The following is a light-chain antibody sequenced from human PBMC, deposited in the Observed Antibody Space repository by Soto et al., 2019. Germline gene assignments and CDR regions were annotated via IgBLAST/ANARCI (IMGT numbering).Light chain of an antibody. Sequence: EIVLTQSPGTLSLSPGEGATLSCRASQSVSTNFFAWYQQKPGQALRLLIYGASTRATGIPDRFSGSGSGTDFTLTISRLEPEDFAVDYCQQYGRTSSTFGQGTKVEIK. V-gene: IGKV3-20*01. J-gene: IGKJ1*01. CDR3: QQYGRTSST. CDR1: QSVSTNF. CDR2: GAS.